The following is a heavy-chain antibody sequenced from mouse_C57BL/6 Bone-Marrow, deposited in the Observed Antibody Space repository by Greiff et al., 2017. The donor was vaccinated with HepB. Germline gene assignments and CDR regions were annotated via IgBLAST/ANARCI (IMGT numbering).Heavy chain of an antibody. CDR3: ARSLRHWYFDV. CDR1: GYTFTSYW. D-gene: IGHD1-2*01. J-gene: IGHJ1*03. Sequence: VQLQQPGAELVMPGASVKLSCKASGYTFTSYWMHWVKQRPGQGLEWIGEIDPSDSYTNYNQKFKGKSTLTGDKSSSTAYMQLSSLTSEDSAVYYCARSLRHWYFDVWGTGTTVTVSS. CDR2: IDPSDSYT. V-gene: IGHV1-69*01.